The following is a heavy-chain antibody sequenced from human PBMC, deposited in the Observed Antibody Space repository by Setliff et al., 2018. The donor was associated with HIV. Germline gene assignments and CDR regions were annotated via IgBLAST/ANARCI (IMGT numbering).Heavy chain of an antibody. CDR2: IYYSGST. CDR3: ARHPYVKDAFDI. V-gene: IGHV4-39*01. J-gene: IGHJ3*02. D-gene: IGHD2-21*01. Sequence: ASETLSLTCTVSGGSISSSSYYWGWIRQPPGKGLEWIGSIYYSGSTNYNPSLKSRVTISVDTSKKQFSLKLISVTDADTAIYYCARHPYVKDAFDIWGQGTMVTVSS. CDR1: GGSISSSSYY.